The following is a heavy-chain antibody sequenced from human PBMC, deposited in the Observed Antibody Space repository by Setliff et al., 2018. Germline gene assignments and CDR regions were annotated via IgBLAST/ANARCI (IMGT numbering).Heavy chain of an antibody. D-gene: IGHD5-18*01. Sequence: PGESLKISCTASGFTFGDYAMSWVRQAPGKGLEWVGFIRSKAYGGTTEYAASVQGRFTISRDDSKRIADLQMNSLKTEDTAVYYCTRLRGYNYGYGDYWGQGTLVTVSS. J-gene: IGHJ4*02. CDR3: TRLRGYNYGYGDY. CDR1: GFTFGDYA. V-gene: IGHV3-49*04. CDR2: IRSKAYGGTT.